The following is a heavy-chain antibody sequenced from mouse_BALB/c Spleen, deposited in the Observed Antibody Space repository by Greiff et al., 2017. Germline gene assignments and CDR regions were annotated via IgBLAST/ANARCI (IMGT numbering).Heavy chain of an antibody. D-gene: IGHD1-1*01. V-gene: IGHV1-14*01. CDR2: INPYNDGT. Sequence: VQLQQSGPELVKPGASVKMSCKASGYTFTSYVMHWVKQKPGQGLEWIGYINPYNDGTKYNEKFKGKATLTSDKSSSTAYMELSSLTSEDSAVYYCARSGTTVVKYYFDYWGQGTTLTVSS. CDR1: GYTFTSYV. CDR3: ARSGTTVVKYYFDY. J-gene: IGHJ2*01.